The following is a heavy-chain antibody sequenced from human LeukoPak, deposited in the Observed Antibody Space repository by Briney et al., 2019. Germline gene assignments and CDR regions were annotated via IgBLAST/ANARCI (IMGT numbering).Heavy chain of an antibody. J-gene: IGHJ6*03. V-gene: IGHV1-8*03. D-gene: IGHD6-19*01. Sequence: ASVKVSCKASGYTLTSYDINWVRQATGQGLEWMGWMNPNSGNTGYAQKFQGRVTITRNTSISTAYMELSSLRSEDTAVYYCARGLSSGWHYYYMDVWGKGTTVTVSS. CDR1: GYTLTSYD. CDR3: ARGLSSGWHYYYMDV. CDR2: MNPNSGNT.